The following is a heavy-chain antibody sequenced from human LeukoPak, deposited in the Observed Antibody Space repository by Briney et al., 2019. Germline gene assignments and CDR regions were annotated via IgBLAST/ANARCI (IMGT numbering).Heavy chain of an antibody. J-gene: IGHJ6*02. V-gene: IGHV4-61*02. D-gene: IGHD3-3*01. Sequence: SQTLSLTCTVSGGSISSGSYYWRWIRQPAGKGLEWIGRIYTSGSTNYNPSLKSRVTISVDTSKNQFSLKLSSVTAADTAVYYCARGEILEWHKTEYYYGMDVWGQGTTVTVSS. CDR3: ARGEILEWHKTEYYYGMDV. CDR1: GGSISSGSYY. CDR2: IYTSGST.